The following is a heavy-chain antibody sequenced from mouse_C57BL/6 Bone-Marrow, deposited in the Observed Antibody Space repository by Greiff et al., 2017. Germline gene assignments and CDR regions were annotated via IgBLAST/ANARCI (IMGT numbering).Heavy chain of an antibody. Sequence: QVHVKQSGAELVKPGASVKLSCKASGYTFTEYTIHWVKQRSGQGLEWIGWVYPGSGSIKYNEKFKDKATLTADKSSSTVYMELSRLTSEDSAVYFCARHEEDTMAMDYWGQGTSVTVSS. V-gene: IGHV1-62-2*01. J-gene: IGHJ4*01. CDR1: GYTFTEYT. CDR2: VYPGSGSI. CDR3: ARHEEDTMAMDY. D-gene: IGHD1-1*02.